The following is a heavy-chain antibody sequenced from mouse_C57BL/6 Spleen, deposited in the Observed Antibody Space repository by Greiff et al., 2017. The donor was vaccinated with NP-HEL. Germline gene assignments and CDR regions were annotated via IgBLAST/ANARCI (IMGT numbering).Heavy chain of an antibody. Sequence: QVQLQQSGPGLVQPSQSLSITCTVSGFSLTSYGVHWVRQSPGKGLEWLGVIWSGGSTDYNAAFISRLSISKDNSKSQVFFKMNSLQADDTAIYYCARKGDYGSSVYYYAMDYWGQGTSVTVSS. D-gene: IGHD1-1*01. V-gene: IGHV2-2*01. CDR1: GFSLTSYG. J-gene: IGHJ4*01. CDR2: IWSGGST. CDR3: ARKGDYGSSVYYYAMDY.